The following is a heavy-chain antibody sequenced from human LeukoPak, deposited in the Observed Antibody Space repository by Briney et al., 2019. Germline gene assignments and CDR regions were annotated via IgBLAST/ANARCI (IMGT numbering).Heavy chain of an antibody. CDR3: ARDCSSTSCSEYYFDY. CDR1: GFTSSSYS. J-gene: IGHJ4*02. CDR2: MSSSSNYI. V-gene: IGHV3-21*01. D-gene: IGHD2-2*01. Sequence: TGGSLRLSCAASGFTSSSYSMNWVRQAPGKGLEWVSSMSSSSNYIYYADSVKGRFTISRDNAKNSLYLQMNSLRAEDTAVYYCARDCSSTSCSEYYFDYWGQGTLVTVSS.